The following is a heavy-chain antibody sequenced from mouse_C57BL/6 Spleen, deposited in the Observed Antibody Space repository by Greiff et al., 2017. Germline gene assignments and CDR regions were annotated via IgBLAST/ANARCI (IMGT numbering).Heavy chain of an antibody. CDR3: ASPLYYGNYRWYFDV. CDR1: GYTFTSYW. J-gene: IGHJ1*03. Sequence: QVQLQQPGAELVKPGASVKLSCKASGYTFTSYWMHWVKQRPGQGLEWIGMIHPNSGSTNYNEKFKSKATLTVDKSSSTAYMQLSSLTSEDSAVYYCASPLYYGNYRWYFDVWGTGTTVTVSS. D-gene: IGHD2-1*01. CDR2: IHPNSGST. V-gene: IGHV1-64*01.